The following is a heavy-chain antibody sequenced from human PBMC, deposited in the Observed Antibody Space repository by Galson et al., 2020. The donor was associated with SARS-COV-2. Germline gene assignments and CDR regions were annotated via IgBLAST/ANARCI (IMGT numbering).Heavy chain of an antibody. Sequence: TGGSLRLSCAASGFTFSSYGMHWVRQAPGKGLEWVAVIWYDGSNKYYADSVKGRFTISRDNSKNTLYLQMNSLRAEDTAVYYCAREAPWGSSSCPDYWGQGTLVTVSS. V-gene: IGHV3-33*01. CDR2: IWYDGSNK. J-gene: IGHJ4*02. CDR1: GFTFSSYG. CDR3: AREAPWGSSSCPDY. D-gene: IGHD6-13*01.